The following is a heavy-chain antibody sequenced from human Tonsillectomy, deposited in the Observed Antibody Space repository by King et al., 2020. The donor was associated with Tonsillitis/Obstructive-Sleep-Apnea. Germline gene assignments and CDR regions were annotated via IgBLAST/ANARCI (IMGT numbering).Heavy chain of an antibody. CDR3: AREARGYCSSTSRFDY. V-gene: IGHV4-31*03. D-gene: IGHD2-2*01. Sequence: LQLQESGPGLVKPSQTLSLTCTVSGGSISSGGYYWSWIRQHPGKGLEWIGYIYYSGSTYYNPSLKSRVTISVDTSKNQFSLKLSSVTAADTAVYYCAREARGYCSSTSRFDYWGQGTLVTVSS. CDR2: IYYSGST. CDR1: GGSISSGGYY. J-gene: IGHJ4*02.